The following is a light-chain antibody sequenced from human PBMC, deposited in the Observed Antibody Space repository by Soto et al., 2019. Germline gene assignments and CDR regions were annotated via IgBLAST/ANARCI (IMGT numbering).Light chain of an antibody. Sequence: EILLTQSPATLPLSPGERATLPCRAGQSVSSYLAWYQQKPGQAPRLLIYDASNRATGIPARLSGSGSGTDFTLTISSLEPEDFAVYYCQQRSNWPQVITFGQGTRLEIK. CDR1: QSVSSY. CDR3: QQRSNWPQVIT. CDR2: DAS. V-gene: IGKV3-11*01. J-gene: IGKJ5*01.